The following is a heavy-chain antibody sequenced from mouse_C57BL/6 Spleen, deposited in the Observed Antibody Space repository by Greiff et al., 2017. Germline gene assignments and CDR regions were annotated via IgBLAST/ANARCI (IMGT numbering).Heavy chain of an antibody. CDR1: GYTFTSYW. Sequence: QVQLQQPGAELVKPGASVKLSCKASGYTFTSYWMHWVKQRPGQGLEWIGMIHPNSGSTNYNEKFKSKATLTVDKSSSTAYMQLSSLTSEDSAVYYCAPTGTSFPFYFDYWGQGTTLTVSS. D-gene: IGHD4-1*02. CDR3: APTGTSFPFYFDY. V-gene: IGHV1-64*01. CDR2: IHPNSGST. J-gene: IGHJ2*01.